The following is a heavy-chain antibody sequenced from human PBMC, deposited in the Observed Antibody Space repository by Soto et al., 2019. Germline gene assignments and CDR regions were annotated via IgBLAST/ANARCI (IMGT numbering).Heavy chain of an antibody. D-gene: IGHD6-13*01. V-gene: IGHV3-30*18. CDR3: AKDTDSSSWPHTPDH. CDR1: GFTFSNYG. Sequence: QVQMVESGGGVVQPGRSLRLSCAASGFTFSNYGLYWVRQAPGKGLEWVAVISYDGSDKYYADSVKGRFTISRDNSKNTLYLQMNSLRVEDTAVYYCAKDTDSSSWPHTPDHWGQGTLVTVSS. CDR2: ISYDGSDK. J-gene: IGHJ4*02.